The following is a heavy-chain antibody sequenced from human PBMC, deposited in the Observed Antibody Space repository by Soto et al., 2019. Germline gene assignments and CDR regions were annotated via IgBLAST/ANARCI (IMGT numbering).Heavy chain of an antibody. Sequence: ASVKVSCKASGGTFSSYAISWVRQAPGQGLEWMGGIIPIFGTANYAQKFQGRVTITADESTSTAYMELSSLRSEDTAVYYCARGETYRAWYYYDSSGYYYDYWGQGTRVTVSS. CDR1: GGTFSSYA. CDR3: ARGETYRAWYYYDSSGYYYDY. D-gene: IGHD3-22*01. J-gene: IGHJ4*02. CDR2: IIPIFGTA. V-gene: IGHV1-69*13.